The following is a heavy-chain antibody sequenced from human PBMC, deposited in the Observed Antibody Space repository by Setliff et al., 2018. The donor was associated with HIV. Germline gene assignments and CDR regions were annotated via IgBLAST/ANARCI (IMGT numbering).Heavy chain of an antibody. CDR2: IYTSGST. D-gene: IGHD5-12*01. Sequence: SETLSLTCTVSGGSISSYYWSWIRQPPGKGLEWIGYIYTSGSTNYNPSLKSRVTISVDTSKNQFSLKLSSVTAADTAVYYCARGGFDCYYMDVWGKGTTVTVSS. J-gene: IGHJ6*03. V-gene: IGHV4-4*08. CDR1: GGSISSYY. CDR3: ARGGFDCYYMDV.